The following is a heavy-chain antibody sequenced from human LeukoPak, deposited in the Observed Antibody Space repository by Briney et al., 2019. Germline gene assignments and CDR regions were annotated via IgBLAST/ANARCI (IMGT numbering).Heavy chain of an antibody. V-gene: IGHV3-9*03. CDR3: AKGAAAANYYYFMDV. CDR1: GFTFDGYA. D-gene: IGHD2-2*01. Sequence: GGSLRLSCAASGFTFDGYAMHWVRQAPGKGLEWVSGISWNSGTIVYADSVKGRFTISRDNAKNSLYLQMNSLRAEDMALYYCAKGAAAANYYYFMDVWGEGTAVTVSS. J-gene: IGHJ6*03. CDR2: ISWNSGTI.